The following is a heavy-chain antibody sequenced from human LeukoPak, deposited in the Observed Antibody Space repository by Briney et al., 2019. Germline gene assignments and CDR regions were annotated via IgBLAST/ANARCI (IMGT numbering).Heavy chain of an antibody. CDR2: ISSSGRTI. Sequence: PGGSLRLSCEASGFNFNTYSMAWVRQAPGKGLEWVSYISSSGRTIYSADSVKGRFTISRDNAKNSLFLQMNSLRAEDTAVYFCARDPLQLWSFDYWGQGTLVTVSS. CDR1: GFNFNTYS. D-gene: IGHD5-18*01. J-gene: IGHJ4*02. CDR3: ARDPLQLWSFDY. V-gene: IGHV3-48*04.